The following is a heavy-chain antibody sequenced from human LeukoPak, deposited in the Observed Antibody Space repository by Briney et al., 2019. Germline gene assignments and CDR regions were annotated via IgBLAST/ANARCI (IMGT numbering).Heavy chain of an antibody. Sequence: KPSETLSLTCAVYGGSFRGYYWSWIRQPPGKGLEWIGEINHSGSTNYNPSLKSRVTISVDTSKNQFSLKLSSVTAADTAVYYCASRVSYYFDYWGQGTLVTVSS. V-gene: IGHV4-34*01. CDR1: GGSFRGYY. J-gene: IGHJ4*02. CDR3: ASRVSYYFDY. CDR2: INHSGST. D-gene: IGHD6-13*01.